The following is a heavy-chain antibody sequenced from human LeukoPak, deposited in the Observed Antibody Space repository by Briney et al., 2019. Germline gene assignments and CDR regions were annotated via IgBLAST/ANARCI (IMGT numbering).Heavy chain of an antibody. D-gene: IGHD4-17*01. CDR2: ITSSSSSI. J-gene: IGHJ4*02. CDR1: GFTFSSYT. V-gene: IGHV3-48*01. Sequence: GGSLRLSCVASGFTFSSYTMNWVRQAPGKGLEWVSYITSSSSSINYADSVKGRFTISRDNSKNTLYLQMNSLRAEDTAVYYCARDKGDYGYFDYWGQGTLVTVSS. CDR3: ARDKGDYGYFDY.